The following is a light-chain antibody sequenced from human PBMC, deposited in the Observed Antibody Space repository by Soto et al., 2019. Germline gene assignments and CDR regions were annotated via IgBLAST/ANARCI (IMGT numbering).Light chain of an antibody. CDR3: QQRFNWPRFT. Sequence: EIVLTQSPATLSLSPGERATLSCRASQSVSSYLAWYQQKPGQAPRLLIYDASNRATGIPARFSGGGSGTDFTITISSLEPENFAVYYCQQRFNWPRFTFGQGTNLEIK. CDR2: DAS. J-gene: IGKJ2*01. V-gene: IGKV3-11*01. CDR1: QSVSSY.